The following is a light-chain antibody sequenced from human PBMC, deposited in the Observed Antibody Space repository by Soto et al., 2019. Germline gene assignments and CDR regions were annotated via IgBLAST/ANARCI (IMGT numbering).Light chain of an antibody. Sequence: DIQMTQSPSSVSASVGDRVTITCRASQDIGYALAWFQQKPGEAPSLLMYPASSLHSGVPSRFSGSRSGTDFTLTISSLQPEDSATYYCQQGNSFPLTFGGGTKVEIK. V-gene: IGKV1-12*01. CDR2: PAS. J-gene: IGKJ4*01. CDR3: QQGNSFPLT. CDR1: QDIGYA.